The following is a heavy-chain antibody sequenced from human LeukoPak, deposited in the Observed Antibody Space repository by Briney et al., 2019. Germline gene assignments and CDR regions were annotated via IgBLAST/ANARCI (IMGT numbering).Heavy chain of an antibody. CDR2: INPSGGST. CDR3: ARGTTIFGAAYGPFDY. Sequence: ASVKVSCKASGYTFTSYYMHWVRQAPGQGLEWMGIINPSGGSTSYAQKFQGRVTMTRDTSTSTVYMELSSLRSEDTAVYYCARGTTIFGAAYGPFDYWGQGTLVTISS. D-gene: IGHD3-3*01. CDR1: GYTFTSYY. V-gene: IGHV1-46*01. J-gene: IGHJ4*02.